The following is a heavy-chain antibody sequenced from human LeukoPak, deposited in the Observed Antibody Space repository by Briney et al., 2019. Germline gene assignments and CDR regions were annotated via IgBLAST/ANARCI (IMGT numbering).Heavy chain of an antibody. D-gene: IGHD1-26*01. J-gene: IGHJ5*02. V-gene: IGHV3-48*03. CDR3: ARGNSGSYSQGWFDP. Sequence: PGGSLRLSCAASGFTFGSYEMNWVRQAPGKGLEWVSYISSSGSTKYYADSVKGRFTISRDNSKNTLYLQMNSLRDDDMALYYCARGNSGSYSQGWFDPWGQGTLVTVSS. CDR2: ISSSGSTK. CDR1: GFTFGSYE.